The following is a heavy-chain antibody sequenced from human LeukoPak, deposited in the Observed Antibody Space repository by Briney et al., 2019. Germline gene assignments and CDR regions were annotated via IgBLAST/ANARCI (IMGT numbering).Heavy chain of an antibody. CDR3: ARRGYDTMMAQKASFDI. V-gene: IGHV3-23*01. D-gene: IGHD3-22*01. J-gene: IGHJ3*02. Sequence: GGSLRLSCAASGFTFSSYAMSWIRQAPGKGLEWVSVISDSGSTTYYADSVKGRFTISRDNAKNTLYLQMNSLRAEDTAVYYCARRGYDTMMAQKASFDIWGQGTMVTVSS. CDR2: ISDSGSTT. CDR1: GFTFSSYA.